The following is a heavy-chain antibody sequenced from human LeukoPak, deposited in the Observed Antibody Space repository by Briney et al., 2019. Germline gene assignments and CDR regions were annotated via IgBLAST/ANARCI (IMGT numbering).Heavy chain of an antibody. D-gene: IGHD4-17*01. Sequence: GASVKVSCKASGYTFTSYGISWVRQAPGQGLEWMGWISAYNGNTNYAQKLQGRVTMTTDTSTSTAYMELRSLRSDDTAVYYCARDPGAYGDYVGTDYWGQGTLVTVSS. CDR2: ISAYNGNT. CDR1: GYTFTSYG. V-gene: IGHV1-18*01. CDR3: ARDPGAYGDYVGTDY. J-gene: IGHJ4*02.